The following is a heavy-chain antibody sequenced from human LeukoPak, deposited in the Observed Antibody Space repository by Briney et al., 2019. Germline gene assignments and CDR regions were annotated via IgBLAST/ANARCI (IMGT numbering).Heavy chain of an antibody. V-gene: IGHV1-2*02. CDR3: ARMALDGGDSIGFDS. Sequence: ASVKVSCKASGYTFTDYFIHWVRHAPGQGREWMGWINPNIGEASYAQKFQDRATMTRDRSINTAYMELSRLTSDDTAVYYCARMALDGGDSIGFDSWGQGTLVTVSS. J-gene: IGHJ5*01. CDR2: INPNIGEA. CDR1: GYTFTDYF. D-gene: IGHD2-21*02.